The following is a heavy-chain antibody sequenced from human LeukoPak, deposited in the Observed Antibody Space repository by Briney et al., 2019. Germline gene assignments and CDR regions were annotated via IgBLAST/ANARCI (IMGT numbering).Heavy chain of an antibody. CDR3: ARDNSGSYSEGGF. Sequence: GGSLRLSCAASGFRFSDYYMSWIRQAPGKGLEWVSYSSSSGTTTSYADSVKGRFTISRDNAKNSLFLQMNNLRAEDTAVYYCARDNSGSYSEGGFWGQGTLVTVSS. CDR1: GFRFSDYY. CDR2: SSSSGTTT. J-gene: IGHJ4*02. D-gene: IGHD1-26*01. V-gene: IGHV3-11*01.